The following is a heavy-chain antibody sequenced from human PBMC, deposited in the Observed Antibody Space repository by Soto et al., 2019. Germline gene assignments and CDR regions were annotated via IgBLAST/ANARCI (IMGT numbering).Heavy chain of an antibody. Sequence: QVQLVPSGAEVKKPASSVKVSCKASGGTFNNYPITLVRQAPGEGLEWIGGSIPIFGTANYAQNFQGRVTISVDESTITAYMELSSLGSEDTAVYYCARGRGYSGDDHYYYFDMDVWGQGTTVTVSS. V-gene: IGHV1-69*01. D-gene: IGHD5-12*01. CDR2: SIPIFGTA. CDR3: ARGRGYSGDDHYYYFDMDV. J-gene: IGHJ6*02. CDR1: GGTFNNYP.